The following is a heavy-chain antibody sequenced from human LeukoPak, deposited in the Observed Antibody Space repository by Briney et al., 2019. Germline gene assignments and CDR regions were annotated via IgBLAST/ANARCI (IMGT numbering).Heavy chain of an antibody. CDR2: ISAYNGNT. D-gene: IGHD1-26*01. CDR3: ARDFWDSGTTTYYYYGMDV. CDR1: GYTFTSCG. Sequence: ASVKVSCKASGYTFTSCGISWVRQAPGQGLEWMGWISAYNGNTNYAQKLQGRVTMTTDTSTSTAYMELRSLRSDDTAVYYCARDFWDSGTTTYYYYGMDVWGQGTTVTVSS. J-gene: IGHJ6*02. V-gene: IGHV1-18*01.